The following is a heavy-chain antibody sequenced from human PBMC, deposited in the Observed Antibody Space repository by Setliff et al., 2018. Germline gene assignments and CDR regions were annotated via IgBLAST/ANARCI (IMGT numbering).Heavy chain of an antibody. CDR3: ARGTLWFGEPIDY. J-gene: IGHJ4*02. CDR1: GYTFTSYN. CDR2: MNPNSGNT. D-gene: IGHD3-10*01. Sequence: VKVSCKASGYTFTSYNINWVRQATGQGLEWMGWMNPNSGNTGYAQKFQGRVTMTRNTSIKTAYMELNSLRSEDTAVYYCARGTLWFGEPIDYWGQGTLVTVSS. V-gene: IGHV1-8*01.